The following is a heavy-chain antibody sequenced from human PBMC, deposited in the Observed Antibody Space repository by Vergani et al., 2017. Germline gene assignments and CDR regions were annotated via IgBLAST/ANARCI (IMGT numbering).Heavy chain of an antibody. V-gene: IGHV1-69*01. D-gene: IGHD3-3*01. Sequence: QVQLVQSGAEVKKPGSSVKVSCKASGGSFRSYVFNWVRQAPGQRLEWMGGIIPLFGTGNYAQKFQGRVTITADESTSTAYMELSRLRSNDTAVYYCARDRIRLFGVVVHDAFDIWGQGTMVTVSS. CDR3: ARDRIRLFGVVVHDAFDI. CDR2: IIPLFGTG. CDR1: GGSFRSYV. J-gene: IGHJ3*02.